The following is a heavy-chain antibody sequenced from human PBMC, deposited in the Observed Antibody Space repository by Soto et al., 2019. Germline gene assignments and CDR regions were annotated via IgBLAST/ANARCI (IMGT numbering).Heavy chain of an antibody. D-gene: IGHD3-22*01. CDR3: ARSFPTYYYDSSGPGRAFDI. CDR2: IYYSGST. V-gene: IGHV4-31*03. Sequence: QVQLQESGPGLVKPSQTLSLTCTVSGGSISSGGYYWSWIRQHPGKGLEWIGYIYYSGSTYYNPSLKSRVTISVDTSTNQLSLKLSSVTAADTALYYCARSFPTYYYDSSGPGRAFDIWGQGTMVTVSS. CDR1: GGSISSGGYY. J-gene: IGHJ3*02.